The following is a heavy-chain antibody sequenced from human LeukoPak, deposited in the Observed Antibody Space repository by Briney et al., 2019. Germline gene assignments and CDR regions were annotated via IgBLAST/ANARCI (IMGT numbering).Heavy chain of an antibody. CDR2: IKQDGSEK. CDR1: GFTFSSYW. V-gene: IGHV3-7*01. J-gene: IGHJ4*02. D-gene: IGHD6-13*01. CDR3: AKVDSGIVATGSPYFDY. Sequence: GGSLRLSCAASGFTFSSYWMSWVRQAPGKGLEWVANIKQDGSEKYYVDSVKGRFTISRDNAKNSLYLQMNSLRAEDTAVYYCAKVDSGIVATGSPYFDYWGQGTLVTVSS.